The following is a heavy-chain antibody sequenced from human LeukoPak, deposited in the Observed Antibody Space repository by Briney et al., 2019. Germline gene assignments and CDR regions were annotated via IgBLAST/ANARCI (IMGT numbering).Heavy chain of an antibody. CDR3: ARGTAMVRGVIAFFDY. Sequence: GGSLRLSCAASGFTFSSYSMNWVRQAPGKGLEWVSSISSSSSYIYYADSVKGQFTISRDNAKNSLYLQMNSLRAEDTAVYYCARGTAMVRGVIAFFDYWGQGTLVTVSS. J-gene: IGHJ4*02. CDR1: GFTFSSYS. D-gene: IGHD3-10*01. CDR2: ISSSSSYI. V-gene: IGHV3-21*01.